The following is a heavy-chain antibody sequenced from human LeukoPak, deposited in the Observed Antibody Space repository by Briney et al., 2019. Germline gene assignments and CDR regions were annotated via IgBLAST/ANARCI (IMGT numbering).Heavy chain of an antibody. Sequence: SETLSLTCAVYGWSFSGYYWSWIRPPPGKGLEWIGEINHSGSTNYNPSIKSRVTISVDTSKNQFSLNLTSLTAADTAVYDCARLYIVGYSRSTNYNWFDPWGQGTLVTVSS. CDR3: ARLYIVGYSRSTNYNWFDP. D-gene: IGHD6-13*01. J-gene: IGHJ5*02. CDR2: INHSGST. V-gene: IGHV4-34*01. CDR1: GWSFSGYY.